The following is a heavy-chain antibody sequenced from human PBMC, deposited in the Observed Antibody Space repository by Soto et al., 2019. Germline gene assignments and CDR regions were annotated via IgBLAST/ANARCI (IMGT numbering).Heavy chain of an antibody. CDR3: AKEKISTRCCNWFDP. Sequence: ELQLLESGGGLVQPGGSLILSCAASGFIFSSYAMSWVRPAPGKGLEWVSAISGSGGSTYYADAVKGRFTISRDNSKSTLYLQMNSLRAEDTAGYYCAKEKISTRCCNWFDPWGQGTPGTVSA. J-gene: IGHJ5*02. D-gene: IGHD2-2*01. CDR2: ISGSGGST. CDR1: GFIFSSYA. V-gene: IGHV3-23*01.